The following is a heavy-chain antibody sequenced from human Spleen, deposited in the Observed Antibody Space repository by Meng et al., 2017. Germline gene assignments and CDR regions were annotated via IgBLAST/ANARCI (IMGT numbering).Heavy chain of an antibody. CDR2: IHYSGST. V-gene: IGHV4-31*03. Sequence: QVQLQESGPGLVKPSQTLSLTCTVSGGSIISGTYYWGGIRQLPGKGLEWIAYIHYSGSTYDSPSLKSRVTISVDTSKNQLSLTLSSMTAADTAVYYCARYVFDSSSLYSNWFDPWGQGTLVTVSS. D-gene: IGHD3-22*01. CDR3: ARYVFDSSSLYSNWFDP. CDR1: GGSIISGTYY. J-gene: IGHJ5*02.